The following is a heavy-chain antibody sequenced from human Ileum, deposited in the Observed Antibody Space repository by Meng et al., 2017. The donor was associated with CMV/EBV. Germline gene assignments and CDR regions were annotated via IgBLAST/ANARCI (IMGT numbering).Heavy chain of an antibody. CDR1: GGSFSGYY. Sequence: GSLRLSCAVYGGSFSGYYWSWIRQPPGKGLEWIGEINHSGSTNYNPSLTSRVTISVDTSKNQCSLKLSSVTAADTAVYYCARGGGSYYVDYWGQGTQVT. CDR3: ARGGGSYYVDY. D-gene: IGHD1-26*01. V-gene: IGHV4-34*01. CDR2: INHSGST. J-gene: IGHJ4*02.